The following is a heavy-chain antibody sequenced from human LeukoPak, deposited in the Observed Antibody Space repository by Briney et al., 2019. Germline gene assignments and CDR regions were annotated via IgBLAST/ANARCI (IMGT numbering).Heavy chain of an antibody. CDR1: GFTFSDYY. CDR3: AKPQKQWLSVFDY. V-gene: IGHV3-11*01. J-gene: IGHJ4*02. Sequence: GGSLRLSCAASGFTFSDYYMSWIRQAPGKGLEWVSYISSSGSTIYYADSVKGRFTISRDNAKNSLYLQMNSLRAEDTAVYYCAKPQKQWLSVFDYWGQGTLVTVSS. D-gene: IGHD6-19*01. CDR2: ISSSGSTI.